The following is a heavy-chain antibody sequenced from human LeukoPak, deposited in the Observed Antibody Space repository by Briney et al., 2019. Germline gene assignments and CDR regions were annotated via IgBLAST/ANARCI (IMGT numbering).Heavy chain of an antibody. CDR1: GFTFSSYW. D-gene: IGHD3-10*01. J-gene: IGHJ4*02. Sequence: GGSLRLSCAASGFTFSSYWMSWVRQAPGKGLEWVANIKQDGSEKYYVDSVKGRFTISRDNAKNSLYLQMNSLRAEDTAVYYCAKDSYTNYGYFDYWGQGTLVTVSS. CDR2: IKQDGSEK. V-gene: IGHV3-7*03. CDR3: AKDSYTNYGYFDY.